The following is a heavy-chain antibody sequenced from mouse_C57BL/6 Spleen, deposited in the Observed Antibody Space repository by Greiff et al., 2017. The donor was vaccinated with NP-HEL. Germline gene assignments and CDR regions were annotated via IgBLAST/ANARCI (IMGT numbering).Heavy chain of an antibody. V-gene: IGHV6-3*01. CDR2: IRLKSDNYAT. J-gene: IGHJ3*01. Sequence: EVKLLESGGGLVQPGGSMKLSCVASGFTFSNYWMNWVRQSPEKGLEWVAQIRLKSDNYATHYAESVKGRFTISRDDSKSSVYLQMNNLRAEDTGIYYCTGYGYQAWFAYWGQGTLVTVSA. CDR1: GFTFSNYW. D-gene: IGHD1-1*01. CDR3: TGYGYQAWFAY.